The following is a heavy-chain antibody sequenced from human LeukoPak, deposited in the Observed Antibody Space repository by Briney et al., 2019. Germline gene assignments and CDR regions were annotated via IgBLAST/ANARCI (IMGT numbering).Heavy chain of an antibody. CDR3: APGSTFGNRGSWFDP. D-gene: IGHD3-16*01. Sequence: PSETLSLTCTVSGASVSSSNYYWGWFRQPPRKGLEWIGRIYFGGKTYYNPSLKSRVTISVDTSKNHFSLRLSSVTAADTAVYYCAPGSTFGNRGSWFDPWGQGTLVTVSS. J-gene: IGHJ5*02. V-gene: IGHV4-39*01. CDR1: GASVSSSNYY. CDR2: IYFGGKT.